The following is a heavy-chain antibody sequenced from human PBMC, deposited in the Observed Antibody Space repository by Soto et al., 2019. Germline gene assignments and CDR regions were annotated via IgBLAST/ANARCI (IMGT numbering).Heavy chain of an antibody. CDR2: ISGSGGST. D-gene: IGHD3-22*01. CDR3: AKDDYYDSSGYYGY. J-gene: IGHJ4*02. CDR1: GFTLSSYA. V-gene: IGHV3-23*01. Sequence: PGGSLRLSCAASGFTLSSYAMSWVRQAPGKGLEWVSAISGSGGSTYYADSVKGRFTISRDNSKNTLYLQMNSLRAEDTAVYYCAKDDYYDSSGYYGYWGQGTLVTVSS.